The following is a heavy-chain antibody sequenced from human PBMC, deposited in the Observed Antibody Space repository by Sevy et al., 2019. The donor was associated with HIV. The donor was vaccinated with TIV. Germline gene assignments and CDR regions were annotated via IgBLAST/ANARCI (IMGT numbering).Heavy chain of an antibody. CDR1: GGTFSSYA. CDR2: IIPSFGTA. V-gene: IGHV1-69*13. Sequence: ASVKVSCKASGGTFSSYAISWVRQAPGQGLEWMGGIIPSFGTANYAQKFQGRVTITADESTSKAYMELRSLRPEDTAVDYCERVSEPYSSRWQNGFDPWGQGTPVTVSS. D-gene: IGHD6-13*01. CDR3: ERVSEPYSSRWQNGFDP. J-gene: IGHJ5*02.